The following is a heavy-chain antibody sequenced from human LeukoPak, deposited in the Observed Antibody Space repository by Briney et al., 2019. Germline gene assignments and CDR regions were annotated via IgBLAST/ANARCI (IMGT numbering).Heavy chain of an antibody. J-gene: IGHJ2*01. V-gene: IGHV3-11*01. Sequence: GGSLRLSCEASGFTFKDYYMSWIRQAPGKGLEWVSYISNGGDTIKYADSVKGRFTISRDNAKNSLYLQMNSLRAEDTAVYYCAKKKGGCYRSGSRFDLWGRGALGTVSS. CDR1: GFTFKDYY. D-gene: IGHD3-10*01. CDR2: ISNGGDTI. CDR3: AKKKGGCYRSGSRFDL.